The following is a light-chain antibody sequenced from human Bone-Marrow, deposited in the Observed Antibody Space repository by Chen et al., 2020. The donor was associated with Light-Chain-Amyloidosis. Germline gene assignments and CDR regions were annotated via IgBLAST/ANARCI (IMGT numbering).Light chain of an antibody. J-gene: IGKJ4*01. CDR1: QTISSNY. Sequence: EIVLTQSPGTLSLSPGEGANLSCRASQTISSNYLTWYQQKFGQAPRLLIYGSSSRATGIPDRFTGSGYGTDFTLTINRLEPEDFAMYYCQQYGTSPLTFGGETKVEIK. V-gene: IGKV3-20*01. CDR2: GSS. CDR3: QQYGTSPLT.